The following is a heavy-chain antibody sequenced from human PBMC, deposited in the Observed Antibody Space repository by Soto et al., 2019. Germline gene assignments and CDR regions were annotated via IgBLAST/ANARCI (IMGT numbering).Heavy chain of an antibody. CDR2: YHDGSNK. J-gene: IGHJ4*02. CDR3: AKETVEYYFDY. V-gene: IGHV3-30*18. CDR1: DSPSVSMA. D-gene: IGHD3-3*01. Sequence: PGGSLDSPVQPLDSPSVSMACTGSARLQARGWSGWQLYHDGSNKYYADSVKGRFTISRDNSKNTLYLQMNSLRGEDTAVYYCAKETVEYYFDYWGQGT.